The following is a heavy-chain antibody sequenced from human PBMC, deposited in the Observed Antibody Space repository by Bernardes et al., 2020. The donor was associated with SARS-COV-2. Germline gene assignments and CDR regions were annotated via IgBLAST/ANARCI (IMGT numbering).Heavy chain of an antibody. V-gene: IGHV3-23*01. D-gene: IGHD3-16*01. Sequence: GGSLRLSCAASGFTFSSYYMSWVRQAPGKGLEWVSGISSSGHSTYYADSVRGRFTISRDTSKNTLYLQMDSLRAEDTAVYYCARGTTYHIYWGQGTLVTVSS. CDR1: GFTFSSYY. J-gene: IGHJ4*02. CDR3: ARGTTYHIY. CDR2: ISSSGHST.